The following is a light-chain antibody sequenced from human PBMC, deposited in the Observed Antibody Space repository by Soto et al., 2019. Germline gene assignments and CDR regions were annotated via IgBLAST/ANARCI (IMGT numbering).Light chain of an antibody. CDR2: EVS. V-gene: IGKV3D-20*01. CDR3: LQFGMSLT. J-gene: IGKJ4*01. Sequence: EIVLTQSPATLSLSPGERATLSCGASQSVGINYLAWYQQKPVLAPRLLMYEVSKRFSGTPDRFSGSVSGIGFNLTITRLEPEDSAVDYCLQFGMSLTFGGVTKVEIK. CDR1: QSVGINY.